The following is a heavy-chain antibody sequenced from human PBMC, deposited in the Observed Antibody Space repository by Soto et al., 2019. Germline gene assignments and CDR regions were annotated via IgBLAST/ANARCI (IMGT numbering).Heavy chain of an antibody. Sequence: GSLRLYCPASGFTFSSDSLSLIRPATGQGLDWVSLISGNGGNINYADSVKGRYTISIYNSKETVYLQLNSLRAEDPAVYYCAKGKATTAFGVATIFDYWDEGTKVTVSS. CDR1: GFTFSSDS. D-gene: IGHD3-3*01. J-gene: IGHJ4*02. CDR2: ISGNGGNI. V-gene: IGHV3-23*01. CDR3: AKGKATTAFGVATIFDY.